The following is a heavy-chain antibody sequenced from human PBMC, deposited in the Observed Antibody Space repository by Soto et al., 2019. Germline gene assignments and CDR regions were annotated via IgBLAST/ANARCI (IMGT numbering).Heavy chain of an antibody. J-gene: IGHJ6*02. Sequence: QVQLQQSGPGLVKPSQTLSLTCDISGDSVSSNRGAWTWIRQSPSRGLEWLGRTYYRSKWDNEYGLSVKSRITINADTCKNQFSLQLNSVTPEDAAVYYCARWDHDYGYLDVWGLGTTVTVSS. CDR1: GDSVSSNRGA. CDR2: TYYRSKWDN. CDR3: ARWDHDYGYLDV. D-gene: IGHD4-17*01. V-gene: IGHV6-1*01.